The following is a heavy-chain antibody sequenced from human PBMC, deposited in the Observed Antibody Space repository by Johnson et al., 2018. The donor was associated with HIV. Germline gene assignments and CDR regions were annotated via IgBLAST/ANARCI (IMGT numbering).Heavy chain of an antibody. V-gene: IGHV3-33*01. CDR1: GFTFSSDG. CDR2: IWDDGSNK. Sequence: VQLVESGGGVVQPGRSLRLSCAASGFTFSSDGIHWVRQAPGKGLERVAVIWDDGSNKYYADSVKARFTISRDNSKNTLYLQMNSLRAEDTAVYYCAILPGWELSPEVFDIWGQGTMVTVSS. J-gene: IGHJ3*02. D-gene: IGHD1-26*01. CDR3: AILPGWELSPEVFDI.